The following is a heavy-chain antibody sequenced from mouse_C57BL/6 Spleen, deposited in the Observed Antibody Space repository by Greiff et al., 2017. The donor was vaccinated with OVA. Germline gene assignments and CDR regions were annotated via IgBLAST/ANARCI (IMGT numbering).Heavy chain of an antibody. CDR1: GFTFSSYG. D-gene: IGHD2-4*01. V-gene: IGHV5-6*01. CDR3: ARSDDYDPYAMDY. J-gene: IGHJ4*01. Sequence: EVKLVESGGDLVKPGGSLKLSCAASGFTFSSYGMSWVRQTPDKRLEWVATISSGGSYTYYPDSVKGRFTISRDNAKNTLYLQMSSLKSEDTAMYYCARSDDYDPYAMDYWGQGTSVTVSS. CDR2: ISSGGSYT.